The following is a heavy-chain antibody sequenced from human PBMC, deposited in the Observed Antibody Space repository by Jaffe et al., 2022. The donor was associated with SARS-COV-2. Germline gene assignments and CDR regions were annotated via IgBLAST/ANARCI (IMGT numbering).Heavy chain of an antibody. D-gene: IGHD3-22*01. Sequence: EVQLVESGGGLVKPGGSLRLSCAASGFAFSAYTLNWVRQAPGKGLEWVSSINGASTYINYADSVQGRFTISRDNAKNSLYLQMNSLRAEDTAVYYCTRDQSYYDSTLGYWGQGTLVTVSS. CDR2: INGASTYI. V-gene: IGHV3-21*01. J-gene: IGHJ4*02. CDR1: GFAFSAYT. CDR3: TRDQSYYDSTLGY.